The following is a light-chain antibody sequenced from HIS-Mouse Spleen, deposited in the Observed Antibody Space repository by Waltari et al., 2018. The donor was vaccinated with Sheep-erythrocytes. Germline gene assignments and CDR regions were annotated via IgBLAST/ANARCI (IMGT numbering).Light chain of an antibody. CDR2: QDS. Sequence: SYELTQPPSVSVSPGQTASITCSGDKLGDKYACWYQQKPGQSPVLVIYQDSKRHSGIPERFSGSNSGNTATLTISGTQAMEEADYYCQAWDSSTAVFGGGTKLTVL. V-gene: IGLV3-1*01. CDR1: KLGDKY. CDR3: QAWDSSTAV. J-gene: IGLJ2*01.